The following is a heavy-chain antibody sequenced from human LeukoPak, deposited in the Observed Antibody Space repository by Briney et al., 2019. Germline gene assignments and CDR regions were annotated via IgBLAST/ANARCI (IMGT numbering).Heavy chain of an antibody. CDR1: GGSISSYY. D-gene: IGHD3-3*01. V-gene: IGHV4-4*07. J-gene: IGHJ5*02. CDR2: IYTSGST. CDR3: ARDLEYDFWSGYSPPYNWFDP. Sequence: PSETLSLTCTVSGGSISSYYWSWIRQPAGKGLEWNGRIYTSGSTNYNPSLKSRVTMSVDTSKNQFSLKLSSVTAADTAVYYCARDLEYDFWSGYSPPYNWFDPWGQGTLVTVSS.